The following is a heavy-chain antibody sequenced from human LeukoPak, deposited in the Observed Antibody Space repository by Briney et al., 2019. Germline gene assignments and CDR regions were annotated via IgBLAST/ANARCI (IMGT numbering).Heavy chain of an antibody. D-gene: IGHD3-16*01. V-gene: IGHV3-23*01. Sequence: GSLRLSCAASGYTFSSHGLTWVRQAPGKGLEWVSIINGAGDNTYYAETVKGRFTISRDNSKNTLYLQMHSLRAEDTAIYYCAKVSVCYGCYLDYWGQGTLVTVS. CDR2: INGAGDNT. CDR3: AKVSVCYGCYLDY. J-gene: IGHJ4*02. CDR1: GYTFSSHG.